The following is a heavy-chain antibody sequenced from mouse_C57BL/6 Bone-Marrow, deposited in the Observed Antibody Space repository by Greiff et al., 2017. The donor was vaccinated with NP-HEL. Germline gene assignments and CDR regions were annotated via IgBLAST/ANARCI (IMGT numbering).Heavy chain of an antibody. CDR3: ARAFYGSFAWFAY. J-gene: IGHJ3*01. Sequence: QVQLKQSGAELVRPGASVKLSCKASGYTFTDYYINWVKQRPGQGLEWIARIYPGSGNTYYNEKFKGKATLTAEKSSSTAYMQLSSLTSEDSAVYFCARAFYGSFAWFAYWGQGTLVTVSA. CDR2: IYPGSGNT. CDR1: GYTFTDYY. V-gene: IGHV1-76*01. D-gene: IGHD1-1*01.